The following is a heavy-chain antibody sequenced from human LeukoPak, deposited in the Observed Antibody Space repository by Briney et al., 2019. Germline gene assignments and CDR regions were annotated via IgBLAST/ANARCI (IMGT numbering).Heavy chain of an antibody. CDR2: IYTSENT. CDR1: GGYIGSYY. D-gene: IGHD4-17*01. Sequence: PSETLSLTCTVSGGYIGSYYWSWIRQPAGKGLEWIGRIYTSENTDYNPSLKSRVTMSVDMSTSQFSLRLTSVTAADTAVCYCAREGDYGDYSKSFYYMDVWGKGTTVTVSS. CDR3: AREGDYGDYSKSFYYMDV. V-gene: IGHV4-4*07. J-gene: IGHJ6*03.